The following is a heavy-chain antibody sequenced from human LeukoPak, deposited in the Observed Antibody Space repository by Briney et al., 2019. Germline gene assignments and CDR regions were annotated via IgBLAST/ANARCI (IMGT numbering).Heavy chain of an antibody. J-gene: IGHJ4*02. D-gene: IGHD3-22*01. CDR2: IIPVFGTT. CDR3: ARCSPGDSSNFYAVLQY. Sequence: ASVKVSCKASGYTFTGYYMHWVRQAPGQGLEWLGGIIPVFGTTTYAQKFQAKVTMTADKSTNTAYLEISSLTSDDTAVYYCARCSPGDSSNFYAVLQYWGQGTQATVST. CDR1: GYTFTGYY. V-gene: IGHV1-69*06.